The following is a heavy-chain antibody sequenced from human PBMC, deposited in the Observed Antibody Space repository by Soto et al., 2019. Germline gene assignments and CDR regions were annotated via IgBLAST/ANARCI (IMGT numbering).Heavy chain of an antibody. CDR2: ISYDGSNK. Sequence: QVQLVESGGGVVQPGRSLRLSCAASGFTFSSYGMHWVRQAPGKGLEWVAVISYDGSNKYYADSVKGRFTISRDNSKNTLYLQMNSLRAEDTAVYYCALGGKQWLAFDYWGQGTLVTVSS. D-gene: IGHD6-19*01. CDR3: ALGGKQWLAFDY. V-gene: IGHV3-30*03. CDR1: GFTFSSYG. J-gene: IGHJ4*02.